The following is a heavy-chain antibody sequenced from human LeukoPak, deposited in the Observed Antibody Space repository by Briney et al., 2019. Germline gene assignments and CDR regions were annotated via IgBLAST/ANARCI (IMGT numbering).Heavy chain of an antibody. CDR2: ISSTSRSYI. V-gene: IGHV3-21*04. CDR1: GFTFSSYN. D-gene: IGHD1-26*01. J-gene: IGHJ6*03. Sequence: GGSLRLSCAASGFTFSSYNMNWVRQAPGKGLEWVSSISSTSRSYIYYADSVKGRFTISRDNAKNSLYLQMNSLRAEDTAVYYCAKSQRGYYPRRTYYYYVDVWGKGTTVTVSS. CDR3: AKSQRGYYPRRTYYYYVDV.